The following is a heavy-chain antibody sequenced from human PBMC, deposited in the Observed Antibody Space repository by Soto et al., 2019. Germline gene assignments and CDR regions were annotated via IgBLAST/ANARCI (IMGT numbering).Heavy chain of an antibody. Sequence: QVQLVQSGAEVKKPGSSVKVSCKASGGNFNNYAISWVRQAPAQGLQWMGGIIPIIDTTHYAQKLQGRVTTSADRGRTTVYMELTGLTSDDSATYCCAREPRDRDAFSIWGQETVVTVSS. CDR2: IIPIIDTT. J-gene: IGHJ3*02. V-gene: IGHV1-69*06. CDR3: AREPRDRDAFSI. D-gene: IGHD2-21*01. CDR1: GGNFNNYA.